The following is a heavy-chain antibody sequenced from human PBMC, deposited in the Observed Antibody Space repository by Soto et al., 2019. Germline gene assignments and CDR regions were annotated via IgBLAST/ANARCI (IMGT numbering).Heavy chain of an antibody. CDR2: ISGSGGST. CDR1: GFTFSSYA. Sequence: GGSLRLSCAASGFTFSSYAMSWVRQAPGKGLEWVSAISGSGGSTYYADSVKGRFTISRDNSKNTLYLQMNSLRAEDTAVYYCAKAPGGGSCPERFAFDIWGQGTMVTVSS. V-gene: IGHV3-23*01. J-gene: IGHJ3*02. D-gene: IGHD2-15*01. CDR3: AKAPGGGSCPERFAFDI.